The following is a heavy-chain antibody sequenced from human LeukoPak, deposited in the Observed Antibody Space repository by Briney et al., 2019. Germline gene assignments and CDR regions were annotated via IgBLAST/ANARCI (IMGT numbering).Heavy chain of an antibody. V-gene: IGHV4-39*01. CDR3: ARPAIFGVVSSEDY. CDR2: IYYSGST. Sequence: SETLSLTCTVSGGSISSYYWSWIRQPPGKGLEWIGSIYYSGSTYYNPSLKSRVTISVDTSKNQFSLKLSSVTAADTAVYYCARPAIFGVVSSEDYWGQGTLVTVSS. D-gene: IGHD3-3*01. J-gene: IGHJ4*02. CDR1: GGSISSYY.